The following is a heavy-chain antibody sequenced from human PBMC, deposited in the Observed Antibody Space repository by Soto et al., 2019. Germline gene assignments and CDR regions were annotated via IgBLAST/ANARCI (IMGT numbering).Heavy chain of an antibody. Sequence: QVQLVQSGAEEKKPGASVKVSCKASGYTFTSYAMHWVRQAPGQRLEWMGWINAGNGNTKYSQKFQGRVTITRDTSASTAYMALSSLRSEDTAVYYCARAWVVVTAPDYWGQGTLVTVSS. CDR1: GYTFTSYA. V-gene: IGHV1-3*05. D-gene: IGHD2-21*02. J-gene: IGHJ4*02. CDR2: INAGNGNT. CDR3: ARAWVVVTAPDY.